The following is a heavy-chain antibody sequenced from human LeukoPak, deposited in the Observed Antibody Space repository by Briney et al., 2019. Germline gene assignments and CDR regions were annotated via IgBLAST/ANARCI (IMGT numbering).Heavy chain of an antibody. V-gene: IGHV3-23*01. J-gene: IGHJ3*01. Sequence: GGSLRLSCAASGFTFSSYAMTWVRQATGKGLECVSANSGSGGSTYYADSVKGRFTISRDNAKNLLFLKMNSLRAEDTAVYYCARSTLIAPRGAFDFWGQGTMVSVSS. D-gene: IGHD2-21*01. CDR2: NSGSGGST. CDR1: GFTFSSYA. CDR3: ARSTLIAPRGAFDF.